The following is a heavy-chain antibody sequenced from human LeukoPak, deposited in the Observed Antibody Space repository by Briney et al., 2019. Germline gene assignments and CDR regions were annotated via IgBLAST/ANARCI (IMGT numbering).Heavy chain of an antibody. V-gene: IGHV1-2*02. Sequence: ASVKVSCKASGYTFTGYYVHWVRQAPGQGLEWMGWINPNTGGTNYAQKFQGRVTMTRDTSISTAYMELSRLRSDDTAVYYCARAVEQWLVTDAFDIWGQGTMVTVSS. CDR2: INPNTGGT. J-gene: IGHJ3*02. D-gene: IGHD6-19*01. CDR1: GYTFTGYY. CDR3: ARAVEQWLVTDAFDI.